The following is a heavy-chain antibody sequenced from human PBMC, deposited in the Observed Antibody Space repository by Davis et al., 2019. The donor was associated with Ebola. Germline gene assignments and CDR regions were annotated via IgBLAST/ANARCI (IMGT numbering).Heavy chain of an antibody. CDR1: GYTFTSYD. CDR2: MNPNSGNT. J-gene: IGHJ5*02. V-gene: IGHV1-8*01. CDR3: AKGGPADH. Sequence: ASVKVSCKASGYTFTSYDINWVRQATGQPLAWLCWMNPNSGNTDYAQKFQGRVILTRNTSTNTAYLELHSLRSDDTAVYYCAKGGPADHWGQGTLVTVSS.